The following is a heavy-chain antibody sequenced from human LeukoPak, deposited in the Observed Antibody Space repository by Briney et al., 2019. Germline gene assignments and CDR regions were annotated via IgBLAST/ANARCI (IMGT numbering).Heavy chain of an antibody. V-gene: IGHV4-4*07. CDR1: GGSISSYY. CDR2: IYASGST. D-gene: IGHD2-2*02. CDR3: ARDYVGYCSSTSCYTEYFQH. Sequence: PSETLSLTCTVSGGSISSYYWSWIRQPAGKGLEWIGRIYASGSTNYNPSLKSRVTMSVDTSKNQFSLKLSSVTAADTAVYYCARDYVGYCSSTSCYTEYFQHWGQGTLVTVSS. J-gene: IGHJ1*01.